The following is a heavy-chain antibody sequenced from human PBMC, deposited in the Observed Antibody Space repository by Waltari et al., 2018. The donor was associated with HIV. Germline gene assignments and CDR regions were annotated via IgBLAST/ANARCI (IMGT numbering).Heavy chain of an antibody. CDR1: GFPFSHSW. CDR2: IMSKAAGETT. D-gene: IGHD6-19*01. J-gene: IGHJ6*02. V-gene: IGHV3-15*01. Sequence: EVQLVESGGGLVEPGGSLRVSCAASGFPFSHSWMAWVRQAPGKGLEWVGRIMSKAAGETTDYTVPVQGRFIISRDDSQSTLYLQMNSLRTEDTAVYYCMTWLSGMDVWGQGTTVTVSS. CDR3: MTWLSGMDV.